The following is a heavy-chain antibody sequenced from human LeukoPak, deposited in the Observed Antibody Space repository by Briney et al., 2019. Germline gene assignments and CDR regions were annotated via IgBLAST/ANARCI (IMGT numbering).Heavy chain of an antibody. J-gene: IGHJ4*02. CDR3: AREGYSYSLDY. D-gene: IGHD5-18*01. CDR1: GCTFTSYG. CDR2: INTYNGNI. V-gene: IGHV1-18*01. Sequence: ASVKVSCKASGCTFTSYGISWVRQAPGQGLEWMGWINTYNGNINYAQKLQGRVTMTTDTSTNTAYMELRSLRSDDTAVYHCAREGYSYSLDYWGQGTLVTVSS.